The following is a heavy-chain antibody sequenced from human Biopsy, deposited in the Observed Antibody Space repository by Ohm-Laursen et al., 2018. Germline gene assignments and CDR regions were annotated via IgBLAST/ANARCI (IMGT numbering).Heavy chain of an antibody. CDR1: GYSFTSYW. D-gene: IGHD2-15*01. V-gene: IGHV5-51*01. CDR3: AGRRIVVGLGRGFES. CDR2: IYPGDSET. J-gene: IGHJ4*02. Sequence: GESLKISCKTSGYSFTSYWIGWVRQMPGKGLEWMGIIYPGDSETRYSPSFEGQVTISADRSTNTASLQWSSLKASDAATYYGAGRRIVVGLGRGFESWGQGTLVTVS.